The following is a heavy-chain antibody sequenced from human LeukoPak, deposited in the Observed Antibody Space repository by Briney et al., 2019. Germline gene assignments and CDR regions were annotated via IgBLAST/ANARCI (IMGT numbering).Heavy chain of an antibody. CDR3: ARGSYDYVWGSYRRTFLDY. CDR2: INPNSGGT. Sequence: ASVKVSCKASGYTFTGYYMHWVRQAPGQGLEWMGWINPNSGGTNYAQKFQGRVTMTRDTSISTAYMELSRLRSDDTAVYYCARGSYDYVWGSYRRTFLDYWGQGTLVTVSS. D-gene: IGHD3-16*02. J-gene: IGHJ4*02. V-gene: IGHV1-2*02. CDR1: GYTFTGYY.